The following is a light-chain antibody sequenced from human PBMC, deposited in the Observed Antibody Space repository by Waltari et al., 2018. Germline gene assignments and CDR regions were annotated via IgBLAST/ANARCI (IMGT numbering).Light chain of an antibody. CDR3: ETGGHGTWV. CDR2: VNSDGSH. J-gene: IGLJ3*02. CDR1: SGHSSNT. V-gene: IGLV4-69*01. Sequence: QLVLTQSPSASASLGASVKLTCTLSSGHSSNTIAGLQQQPGKGPRYLMKVNSDGSHRKGDEIPDRFSGSSSGAERYLTISSLQSEDEADYYCETGGHGTWVFGGGTKLTVL.